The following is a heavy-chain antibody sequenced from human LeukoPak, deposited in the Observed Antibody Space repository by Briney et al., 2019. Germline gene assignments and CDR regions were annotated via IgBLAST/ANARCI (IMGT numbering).Heavy chain of an antibody. CDR2: ISWDGGST. V-gene: IGHV3-43*01. CDR1: GFNFRDYT. D-gene: IGHD3-10*01. CDR3: AKVAKYYYGSETYYFFEH. Sequence: GGSLRLSCAASGFNFRDYTMHWVRQVPGKGLEWVAVISWDGGSTYYVDSVKGRFTISRDNAKNSLYLQMNSLRVEDTAVYYCAKVAKYYYGSETYYFFEHWGQGTPVTASS. J-gene: IGHJ4*02.